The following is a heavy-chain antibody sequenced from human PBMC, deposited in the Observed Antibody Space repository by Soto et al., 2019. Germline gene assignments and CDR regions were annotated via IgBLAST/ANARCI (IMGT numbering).Heavy chain of an antibody. CDR2: ISYDGSNK. V-gene: IGHV3-30-3*01. Sequence: VQLVESGGGVVQPGRSLRLSCAASGFTFSSYAMHWVRQAPGKGLEWVAVISYDGSNKYYADSVKGRFTISRDNSKNTLYLQMNSLRAEDTAVYYCARDYYDSSELPDYWGQGTLVTVSS. D-gene: IGHD3-22*01. CDR3: ARDYYDSSELPDY. CDR1: GFTFSSYA. J-gene: IGHJ4*02.